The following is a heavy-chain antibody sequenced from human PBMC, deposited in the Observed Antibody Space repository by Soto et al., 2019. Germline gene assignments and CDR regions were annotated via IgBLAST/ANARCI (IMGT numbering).Heavy chain of an antibody. CDR3: ARVTTVTTIDY. Sequence: SETLSLTCTVSGGSISSYYWSWIRQPPGKGLEWIGYIYYSGSTNYNPSLKSRVTISVDTSKNQFSLKLSSVTAADTAVYYCARVTTVTTIDYWGQGTLVTVSS. V-gene: IGHV4-59*01. CDR1: GGSISSYY. D-gene: IGHD4-17*01. CDR2: IYYSGST. J-gene: IGHJ4*02.